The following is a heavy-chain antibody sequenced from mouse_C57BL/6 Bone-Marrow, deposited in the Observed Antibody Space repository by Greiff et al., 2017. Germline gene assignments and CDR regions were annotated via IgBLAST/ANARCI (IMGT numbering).Heavy chain of an antibody. CDR2: IRLKSDNYAT. D-gene: IGHD2-5*01. J-gene: IGHJ4*01. CDR1: GFTFCNYW. V-gene: IGHV6-3*01. CDR3: TGYSNGGALPN. Sequence: EVKLVESGGGLVQPGGSMKLSCVASGFTFCNYWMNWVRQSPEKGLEWVAQIRLKSDNYATHYAESVKGRFTISRDDSKSSVSLQMNNLRAEDTGIYYCTGYSNGGALPNWGQGTSVTVSS.